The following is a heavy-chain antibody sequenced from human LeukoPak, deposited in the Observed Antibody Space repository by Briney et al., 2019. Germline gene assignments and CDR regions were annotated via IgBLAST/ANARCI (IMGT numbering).Heavy chain of an antibody. J-gene: IGHJ4*02. Sequence: PGGSLSPSCAASGITFSSYAMHWVRQAPGKGLEWVAVISYDGSNKYYADSVKGRFTISRDDSKKTLYLQMDSLRSEDTAVYYCTRDRRNFDNSGEGDLATVSS. CDR2: ISYDGSNK. V-gene: IGHV3-30-3*01. CDR3: TRDRRNFDN. CDR1: GITFSSYA.